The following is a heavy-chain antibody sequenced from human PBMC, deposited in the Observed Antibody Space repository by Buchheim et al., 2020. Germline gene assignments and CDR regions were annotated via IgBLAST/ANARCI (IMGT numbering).Heavy chain of an antibody. CDR2: ISSDGSKY. J-gene: IGHJ4*02. D-gene: IGHD1-26*01. V-gene: IGHV3-30*18. CDR1: GFTFTSSG. CDR3: AKDLSGSYWPADY. Sequence: QVQLVEYGGGVVQPGRSLRLSCAASGFTFTSSGMHWGRQAPGKGLEWLAVISSDGSKYYYADSVKGRFTLSRDNSMNTMYLEMNRLRAEDTAVYYCAKDLSGSYWPADYWGQGTL.